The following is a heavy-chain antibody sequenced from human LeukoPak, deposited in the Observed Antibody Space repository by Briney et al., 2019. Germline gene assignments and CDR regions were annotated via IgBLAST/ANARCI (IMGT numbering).Heavy chain of an antibody. Sequence: GASVKVSCKASGGTFSSYAISWLRQAPGQGLEWMGRIIPIFGIANYAQKFQGRVTITADKSTSTAYMELSSLRSEDTAVYYCARDDSSGYYVGYWGQGTLVTVSS. CDR2: IIPIFGIA. V-gene: IGHV1-69*04. J-gene: IGHJ4*02. CDR1: GGTFSSYA. CDR3: ARDDSSGYYVGY. D-gene: IGHD3-22*01.